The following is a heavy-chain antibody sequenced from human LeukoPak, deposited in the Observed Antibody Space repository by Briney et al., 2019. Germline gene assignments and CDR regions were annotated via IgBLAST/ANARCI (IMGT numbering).Heavy chain of an antibody. V-gene: IGHV1-18*01. J-gene: IGHJ5*02. CDR3: ARVTTVTRSPWSWGPKKIGQEVNWFDP. D-gene: IGHD4-17*01. Sequence: ASLRVSCKASGYTFSDYSITWVRQAPGQGLEWMGWISPYNADTNCAQNFQGRVTMTTDRSTRTAYMELRNLRSDDTAVYYCARVTTVTRSPWSWGPKKIGQEVNWFDPWGQGTLITVS. CDR1: GYTFSDYS. CDR2: ISPYNADT.